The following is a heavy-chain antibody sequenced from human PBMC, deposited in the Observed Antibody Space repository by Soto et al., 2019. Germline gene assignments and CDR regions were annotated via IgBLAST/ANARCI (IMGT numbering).Heavy chain of an antibody. J-gene: IGHJ5*02. D-gene: IGHD6-13*01. CDR1: GFTFSDYY. Sequence: GGSLRLSCAASGFTFSDYYMSWIRQAPGKGLEWVSYISSSGSTIYYADSVKGRFTISRDNAKNSLYLQMNSLRAEDTAVYYCAREEGVFEVWAWFDTWGQGTLVTVSS. CDR3: AREEGVFEVWAWFDT. CDR2: ISSSGSTI. V-gene: IGHV3-11*01.